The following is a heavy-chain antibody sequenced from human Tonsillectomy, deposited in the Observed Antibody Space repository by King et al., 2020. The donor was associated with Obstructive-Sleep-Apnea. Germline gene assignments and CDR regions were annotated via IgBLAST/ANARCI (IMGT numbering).Heavy chain of an antibody. CDR2: IWYDGMNK. CDR3: AKDLWGLRGGLHTGIDY. CDR1: GFTFSSYG. Sequence: VQLVESGGGVVQPGRSLRLSCAASGFTFSSYGMHWVRQAPGKGLEWVEVIWYDGMNKNYADSVKGRFTISRDNSKNTLYLQMNSLRAEDTAVYYCAKDLWGLRGGLHTGIDYWGQGTLVTVSS. D-gene: IGHD1-26*01. V-gene: IGHV3-33*06. J-gene: IGHJ4*02.